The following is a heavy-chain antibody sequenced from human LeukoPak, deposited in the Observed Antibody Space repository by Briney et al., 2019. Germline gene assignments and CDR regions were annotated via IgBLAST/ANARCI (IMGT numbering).Heavy chain of an antibody. CDR3: AKDSRGRPRDYYHGMDV. V-gene: IGHV3-30*04. CDR1: GISFSNYA. CDR2: ISSDGSST. Sequence: GGSLRLSCVASGISFSNYAMDWVRQTPGRRLERVAVISSDGSSTFYADSVKGRFTISRDNSKNTVYLQMSGLRDEDTAVYYCAKDSRGRPRDYYHGMDVWGQGTTVTVFS. D-gene: IGHD3-10*01. J-gene: IGHJ6*02.